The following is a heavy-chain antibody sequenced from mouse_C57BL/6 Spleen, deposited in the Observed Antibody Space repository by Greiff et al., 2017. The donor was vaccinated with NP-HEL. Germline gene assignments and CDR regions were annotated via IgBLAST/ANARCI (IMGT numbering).Heavy chain of an antibody. CDR2: INPSTGGT. CDR3: ARGSNWANFDY. Sequence: EVQLQQSGPELVKPGASVKISCKASGYSFTGYYMNWVKQSPEKSLEWIGEINPSTGGTTYNQKFKAKATLTVDKSSSTAYMQLKSLTSEDSAVYYCARGSNWANFDYWGQGTTLTVSS. CDR1: GYSFTGYY. V-gene: IGHV1-42*01. J-gene: IGHJ2*01. D-gene: IGHD4-1*01.